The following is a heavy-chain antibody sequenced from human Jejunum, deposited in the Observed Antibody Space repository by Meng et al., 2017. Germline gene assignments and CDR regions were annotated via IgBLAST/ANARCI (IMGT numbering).Heavy chain of an antibody. D-gene: IGHD4-23*01. J-gene: IGHJ4*02. V-gene: IGHV4-4*07. Sequence: GSLRLSCTISGDSISNYYWSWVRQAAGKGLEWVGRIYTSGSAHYNPSLKSRVTMSVDTPKNQFSLKIYSVTAADTAVYYCARGGPDRYGGNSFDYWGQGTRVTVSS. CDR2: IYTSGSA. CDR1: GDSISNYY. CDR3: ARGGPDRYGGNSFDY.